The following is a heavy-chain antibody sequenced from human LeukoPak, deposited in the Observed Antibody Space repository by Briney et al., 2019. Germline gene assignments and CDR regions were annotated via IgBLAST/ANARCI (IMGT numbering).Heavy chain of an antibody. CDR2: IYYSGST. CDR1: GGSISSSSYY. J-gene: IGHJ4*02. CDR3: ASTMVRGAIDY. D-gene: IGHD3-10*01. V-gene: IGHV4-39*01. Sequence: SETLSLTCTVSGGSISSSSYYWGWIRQPPGKGLEWIGSIYYSGSTYYNPSLKSRVTISVDTSKNQFPLKLSSVTAADTAVYYCASTMVRGAIDYWGQGTLVTVSS.